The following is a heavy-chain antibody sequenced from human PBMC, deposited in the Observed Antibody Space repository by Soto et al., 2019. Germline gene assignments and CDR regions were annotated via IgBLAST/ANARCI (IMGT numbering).Heavy chain of an antibody. CDR2: ISAAGDP. CDR3: ARTDRDFYGLDV. CDR1: GFTFRNYD. J-gene: IGHJ6*02. Sequence: EVQLVESGGGLVQPGGSLRLFCEASGFTFRNYDMHWVRQGTGKGLEWVSGISAAGDPDYADSVEGRFTISRENAQNSFFLQMNSHRVCDTADYYCARTDRDFYGLDVWGQCTTVIVSS. V-gene: IGHV3-13*05.